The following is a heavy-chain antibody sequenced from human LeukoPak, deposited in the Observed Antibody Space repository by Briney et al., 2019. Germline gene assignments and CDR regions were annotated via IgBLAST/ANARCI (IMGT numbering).Heavy chain of an antibody. D-gene: IGHD3-22*01. CDR3: ARVGYYASSGYYDAFDI. Sequence: SGTLSLTCAVSGGSISSYYWSWIRQPPGKGLEWIGYIYYSGSTNYNPSLKSRVTISVDTSKNQFSLKLSSVTAADTAVYYCARVGYYASSGYYDAFDIWGQGTMVTVSS. CDR1: GGSISSYY. J-gene: IGHJ3*02. V-gene: IGHV4-59*01. CDR2: IYYSGST.